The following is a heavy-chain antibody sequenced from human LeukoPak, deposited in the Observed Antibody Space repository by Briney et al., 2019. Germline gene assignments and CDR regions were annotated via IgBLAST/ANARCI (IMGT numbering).Heavy chain of an antibody. J-gene: IGHJ4*02. CDR1: GFTFSSYS. Sequence: GGSLRLSCAASGFTFSSYSMNWVRQAPGKGLEWVSSISSSSSYIYYADSVKGRFTISKDNSKNTLYLQMSSLRAEDTAVYYCAKNSGDSGYSPIYFWGQGTLVTVSS. V-gene: IGHV3-21*04. D-gene: IGHD2-15*01. CDR3: AKNSGDSGYSPIYF. CDR2: ISSSSSYI.